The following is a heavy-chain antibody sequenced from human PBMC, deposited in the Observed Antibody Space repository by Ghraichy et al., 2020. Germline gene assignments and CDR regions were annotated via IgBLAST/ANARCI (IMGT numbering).Heavy chain of an antibody. Sequence: ASVKVSCTASAYTFATSGISWVRQAPGQGLEWMGWIAGYNGDTNYAQKFQDRITMTKDTSTSTAYMELRSLRSDDTAVYYCARDRGERNEDTFDSWGQGTLVTVSS. CDR3: ARDRGERNEDTFDS. D-gene: IGHD1-1*01. CDR1: AYTFATSG. V-gene: IGHV1-18*01. J-gene: IGHJ4*02. CDR2: IAGYNGDT.